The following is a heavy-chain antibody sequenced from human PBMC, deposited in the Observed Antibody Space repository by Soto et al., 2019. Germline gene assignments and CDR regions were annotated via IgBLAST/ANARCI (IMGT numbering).Heavy chain of an antibody. CDR1: GGSFSGYY. J-gene: IGHJ6*02. V-gene: IGHV4-34*01. CDR2: INHSGST. Sequence: PSETLSLTCAVYGGSFSGYYWSWIRQPPGKGLEWIGEINHSGSTNYNPSLKSRVTISVDTSKNQFSLKLSSVTAADTAVYYCSRGGRRSPGMDVWGQGNTVTVS. CDR3: SRGGRRSPGMDV.